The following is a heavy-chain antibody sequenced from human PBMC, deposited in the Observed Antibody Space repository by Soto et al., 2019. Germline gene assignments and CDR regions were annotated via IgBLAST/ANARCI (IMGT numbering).Heavy chain of an antibody. J-gene: IGHJ4*02. CDR1: GWTFSSYA. CDR3: ANDNGSGSYLSEC. CDR2: IIPIFGTA. V-gene: IGHV1-69*13. D-gene: IGHD3-10*01. Sequence: SVKVSCKASGWTFSSYAISWVRQARGQGLEWMGGIIPIFGTANYAQKFQGRVTITADESTSTAYMELSSLSCEDTAVYSCANDNGSGSYLSECWGQGTQVNVSS.